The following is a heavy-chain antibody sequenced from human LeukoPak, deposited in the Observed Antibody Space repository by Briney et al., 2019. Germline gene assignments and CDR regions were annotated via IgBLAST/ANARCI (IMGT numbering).Heavy chain of an antibody. CDR1: GFTFGDYA. D-gene: IGHD4-17*01. CDR2: IRSKAYGGTT. J-gene: IGHJ4*02. Sequence: PGGSLRLSCTASGFTFGDYAMSWVRQAPGKGLEGVGFIRSKAYGGTTEYAASVKGRFTISRDDSKSIAYLQMNSLKTEDTAVYYCTRAPYGDSFDYWGQGTLVTVSS. V-gene: IGHV3-49*04. CDR3: TRAPYGDSFDY.